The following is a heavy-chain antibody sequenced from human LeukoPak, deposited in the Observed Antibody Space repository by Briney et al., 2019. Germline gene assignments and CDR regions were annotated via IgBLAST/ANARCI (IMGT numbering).Heavy chain of an antibody. V-gene: IGHV4-39*01. CDR1: GGSISSSSYY. J-gene: IGHJ4*02. Sequence: PSETLSLTCTVSGGSISSSSYYWGWIRQPPGKGLEWIGSIYYSGSTYYNPSLKSRVTISVDTSKNQFSLELSSVTAADTAVYYCARNIVATISFDYWGQGTLVTVSS. CDR2: IYYSGST. D-gene: IGHD5-12*01. CDR3: ARNIVATISFDY.